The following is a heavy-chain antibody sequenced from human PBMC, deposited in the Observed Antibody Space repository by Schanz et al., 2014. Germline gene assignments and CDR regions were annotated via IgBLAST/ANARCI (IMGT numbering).Heavy chain of an antibody. CDR3: ARDRRESLVACSSLVVFEY. J-gene: IGHJ4*02. Sequence: KKPGSSVKVSCKASGGTFSSFGINWVRQAPRQGLEWMGRIIPSLGLAKYEQKFQDKVKICADTFTTTAYMELSGLRSEDMVVDYCARDRRESLVACSSLVVFEYWRQGSLVIVSP. CDR2: IIPSLGLA. D-gene: IGHD2-8*02. V-gene: IGHV1-69*04. CDR1: GGTFSSFG.